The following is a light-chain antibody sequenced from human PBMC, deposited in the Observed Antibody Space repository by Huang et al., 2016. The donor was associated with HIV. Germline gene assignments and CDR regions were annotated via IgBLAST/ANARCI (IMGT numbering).Light chain of an antibody. CDR2: DAS. J-gene: IGKJ4*01. V-gene: IGKV3-11*01. CDR3: QQRSNWPPLT. CDR1: QSVSSY. Sequence: EIVLTQSPATLSLSPGERATLSCRASQSVSSYLAWYQQKPGQAPRLLFYDASNRATGIPARFRGSGSGTDFTLTISSLEPEDFAVYYCQQRSNWPPLTFGGGTKVEIK.